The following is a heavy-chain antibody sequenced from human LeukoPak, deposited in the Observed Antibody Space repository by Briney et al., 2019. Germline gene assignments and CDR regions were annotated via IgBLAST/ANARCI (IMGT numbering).Heavy chain of an antibody. CDR3: AKDHGRSGDDY. CDR2: ISYDGSNK. V-gene: IGHV3-30-3*01. Sequence: GGSLRLSCAASGFTFSSYAMHWVRQAPGKGLEWVAVISYDGSNKYYADSVKGRFTISRDNSKNTLYLQMNSLRAEDTAVYYCAKDHGRSGDDYWGQGTLVTVSS. CDR1: GFTFSSYA. D-gene: IGHD3-10*01. J-gene: IGHJ4*02.